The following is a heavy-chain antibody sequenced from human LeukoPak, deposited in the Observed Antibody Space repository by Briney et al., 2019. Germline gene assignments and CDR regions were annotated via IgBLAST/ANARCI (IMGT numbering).Heavy chain of an antibody. J-gene: IGHJ4*02. CDR3: AKDPRSSTRTYFDY. V-gene: IGHV3-30*18. Sequence: PGRSLRLSCAASGFIFSSYGMHWVRQAPGKGLEWVAVISYDGSNKYYADSVTGRFTISRDNSKNTLNLQMNSLRVEDTAVYYCAKDPRSSTRTYFDYWGQGTLVTVSS. CDR2: ISYDGSNK. D-gene: IGHD2-2*01. CDR1: GFIFSSYG.